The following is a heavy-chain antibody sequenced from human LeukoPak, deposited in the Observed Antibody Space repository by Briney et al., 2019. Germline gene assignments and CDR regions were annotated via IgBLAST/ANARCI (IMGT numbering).Heavy chain of an antibody. CDR3: ARGGSYAFDY. D-gene: IGHD3-16*01. CDR2: TYYRSRWYN. Sequence: SQTLSLTCATSGDSVSSNNAAWNWIRQSPSRGLEWLGNTYYRSRWYNDYAASVISRITINSDTSRNQFSLQLNSVTPEDTSVYYCARGGSYAFDYWGQGTPVTVSS. CDR1: GDSVSSNNAA. J-gene: IGHJ4*02. V-gene: IGHV6-1*01.